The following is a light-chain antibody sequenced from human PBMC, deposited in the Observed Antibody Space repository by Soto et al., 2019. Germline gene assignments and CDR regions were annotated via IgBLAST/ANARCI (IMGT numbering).Light chain of an antibody. Sequence: QMTQSPSSLSASVGEKIIITCRASRDVGSDVSWYQQKPGQAPKLLIKDASTLMGGVPSRFGGSGSGTEFTLTISSLQPDDVATYYCQQYKSYLYTFGQGTKLEIK. CDR3: QQYKSYLYT. J-gene: IGKJ2*01. CDR1: RDVGSD. CDR2: DAS. V-gene: IGKV1-17*01.